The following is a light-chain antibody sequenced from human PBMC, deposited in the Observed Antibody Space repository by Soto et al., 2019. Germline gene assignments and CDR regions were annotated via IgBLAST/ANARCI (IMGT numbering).Light chain of an antibody. J-gene: IGKJ2*01. CDR1: QSVSSSF. CDR2: GAS. Sequence: EIVLTQSPGTLSLSPGERATLSCRASQSVSSSFLAWYQQKPGQAPRLLIYGASNRASGISGRFSGSGSGTDFTLTISRLEPEDFAVYYCQQYHTSSYTFGQGTKLEI. CDR3: QQYHTSSYT. V-gene: IGKV3-20*01.